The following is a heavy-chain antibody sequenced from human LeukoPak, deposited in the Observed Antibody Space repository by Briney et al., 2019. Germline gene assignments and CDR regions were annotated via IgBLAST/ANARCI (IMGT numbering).Heavy chain of an antibody. D-gene: IGHD2-15*01. Sequence: ASVKVSCKASGYTFTGYYMHWVRQAPGQGLEWMGWINPNSGGTNYAQKFQGRVTMTRDTSISTAYMELSRLRSDDTAVYYCARGVVVAASAFDIWGQGTMVTVSS. J-gene: IGHJ3*02. CDR1: GYTFTGYY. CDR3: ARGVVVAASAFDI. V-gene: IGHV1-2*02. CDR2: INPNSGGT.